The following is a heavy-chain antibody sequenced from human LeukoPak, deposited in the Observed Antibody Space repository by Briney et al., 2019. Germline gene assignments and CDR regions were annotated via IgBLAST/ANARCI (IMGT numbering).Heavy chain of an antibody. CDR1: GGSISSYY. V-gene: IGHV4-59*08. D-gene: IGHD5-18*01. CDR3: ARATPSGYSYGYAPGGDYYYMDV. Sequence: SETLSLTCTVSGGSISSYYWSWIRQPPGKGLEWIGYIYYSGSTNYNPSLKSRVTISVDTSKNQFSLKLSSVTAADTAVYYCARATPSGYSYGYAPGGDYYYMDVWGKGTTVTISS. J-gene: IGHJ6*03. CDR2: IYYSGST.